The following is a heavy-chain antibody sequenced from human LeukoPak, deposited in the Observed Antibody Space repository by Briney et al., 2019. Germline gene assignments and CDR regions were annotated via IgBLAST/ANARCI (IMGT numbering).Heavy chain of an antibody. D-gene: IGHD4-17*01. CDR3: ARGYGDYVFYFDY. V-gene: IGHV1-69*01. CDR2: IIPIFGTA. Sequence: EASVKVSCKASGGTFSSYAISWVRQAPGQGLEWMGGIIPIFGTANYAQKFQGRVTITADESTSTAYMELSSLRSEDTAAYYCARGYGDYVFYFDYWGQGTLVTVSS. J-gene: IGHJ4*02. CDR1: GGTFSSYA.